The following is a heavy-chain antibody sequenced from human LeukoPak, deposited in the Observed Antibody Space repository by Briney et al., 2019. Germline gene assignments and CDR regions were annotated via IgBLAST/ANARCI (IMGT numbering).Heavy chain of an antibody. V-gene: IGHV3-9*03. D-gene: IGHD1-26*01. CDR1: GFTFDDYA. CDR3: AKAPGGSYEPGAFDI. J-gene: IGHJ3*02. CDR2: ISWNSGSI. Sequence: GGSLRLSCAASGFTFDDYAMHWVRQAPGKGLEWVSGISWNSGSIGYADSVKGRFTISRDNAKNSLYLQMNSLRAEDMALYYCAKAPGGSYEPGAFDIWGQGTMVTVSS.